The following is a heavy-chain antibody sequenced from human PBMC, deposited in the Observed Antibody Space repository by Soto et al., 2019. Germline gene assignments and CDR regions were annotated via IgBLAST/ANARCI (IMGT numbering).Heavy chain of an antibody. Sequence: QVQLVESGGGVVQPGRSLRLSCAASGFTFSSYAMHWVRQAPGKGLEWVAVISYDGSNKYYADSVKGRFTISRDNSKNTLYLQMNSLRAEDTAVYYCARGGVVAASGSGYYYGMDVWGQGTTVTVSS. CDR1: GFTFSSYA. V-gene: IGHV3-30-3*01. CDR2: ISYDGSNK. CDR3: ARGGVVAASGSGYYYGMDV. D-gene: IGHD2-15*01. J-gene: IGHJ6*02.